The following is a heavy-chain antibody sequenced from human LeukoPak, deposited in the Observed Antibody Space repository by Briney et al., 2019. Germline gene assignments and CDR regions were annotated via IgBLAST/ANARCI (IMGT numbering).Heavy chain of an antibody. Sequence: ASVKVSCKASGYTFTSCGISWVRQAPGQGLEWTGWISAYNGNTNYAQKLQGRVTMTTDTSTSTAYMELRSLRSDDTAVYYCARGQSGGPLDYYYYYMDVWCKRTMVTVSS. CDR3: ARGQSGGPLDYYYYYMDV. D-gene: IGHD2-15*01. CDR2: ISAYNGNT. CDR1: GYTFTSCG. V-gene: IGHV1-18*01. J-gene: IGHJ6*03.